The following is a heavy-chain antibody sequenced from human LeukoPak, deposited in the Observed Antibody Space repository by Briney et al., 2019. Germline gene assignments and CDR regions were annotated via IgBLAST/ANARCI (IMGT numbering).Heavy chain of an antibody. D-gene: IGHD1-26*01. Sequence: ASVKVSCKASGYTFTSYAMHWVRQAPGQRLEWMGWINAGNGNTKYSQKFQGRVTITRDTSASTAYMELSSLRSEDTAVYYCAREGSYGLDGVAFDIWGQGTMVTVSS. V-gene: IGHV1-3*01. CDR2: INAGNGNT. CDR1: GYTFTSYA. CDR3: AREGSYGLDGVAFDI. J-gene: IGHJ3*02.